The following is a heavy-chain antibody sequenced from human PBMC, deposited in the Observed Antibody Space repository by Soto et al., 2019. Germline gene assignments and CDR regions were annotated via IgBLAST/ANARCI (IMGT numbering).Heavy chain of an antibody. CDR3: ASVPGTPGYHGLDV. CDR1: GCTFSSYA. J-gene: IGHJ6*02. CDR2: ISEKS. D-gene: IGHD6-19*01. V-gene: IGHV3-7*03. Sequence: GGSQRLSCAASGCTFSSYAMSWVRQAPGKGLEWVSAISEKSNLDSVEGRFTISRDNARSSLSLQMNSLRVEDTAVYFCASVPGTPGYHGLDVWGQGTTVTVSS.